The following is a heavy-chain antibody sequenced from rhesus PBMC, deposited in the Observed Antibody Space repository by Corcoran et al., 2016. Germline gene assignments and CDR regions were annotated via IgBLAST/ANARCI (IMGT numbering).Heavy chain of an antibody. CDR3: ARGPGYCTGSGCYADWYFDL. D-gene: IGHD2-21*01. Sequence: QVQLVQSGAEVKKPGSSVKVSCKASGYTFTDYYMHWVRQAPRQGLEWMGWINPYNGNTKYAQKFQVRVTMTRDTSRSTAYMELSSLRSEDTAVYYCARGPGYCTGSGCYADWYFDLWGPGTPITISS. CDR1: GYTFTDYY. V-gene: IGHV1S2*01. CDR2: INPYNGNT. J-gene: IGHJ2*01.